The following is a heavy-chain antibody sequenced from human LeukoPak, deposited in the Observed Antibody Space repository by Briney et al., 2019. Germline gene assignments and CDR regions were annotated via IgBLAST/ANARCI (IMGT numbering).Heavy chain of an antibody. Sequence: SETLSLTCTVSGASISSDGYSWSWIRQPPGKGLEWIGYIYHTGRTYFNPSLKSQFSISVDTSKNQFSLKLSSVTAADTAVYYCARDFSSLLDYWGQGTLVTVSS. D-gene: IGHD6-6*01. V-gene: IGHV4-30-4*07. CDR3: ARDFSSLLDY. CDR1: GASISSDGYS. J-gene: IGHJ4*02. CDR2: IYHTGRT.